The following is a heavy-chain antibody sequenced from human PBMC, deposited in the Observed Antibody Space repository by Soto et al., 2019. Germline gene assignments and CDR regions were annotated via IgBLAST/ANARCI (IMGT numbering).Heavy chain of an antibody. CDR1: GAALNSGHYY. D-gene: IGHD2-21*01. J-gene: IGHJ5*02. V-gene: IGHV4-31*03. Sequence: TLSLTRSVSGAALNSGHYYWSWIRQVPGKGLEWIGHIYVTGAVDYNPSLRDRITISQDTSERQLSLNLRLVTAADTAVYYCARLRIATNNYKWFDPWGQGTLVTVS. CDR2: IYVTGAV. CDR3: ARLRIATNNYKWFDP.